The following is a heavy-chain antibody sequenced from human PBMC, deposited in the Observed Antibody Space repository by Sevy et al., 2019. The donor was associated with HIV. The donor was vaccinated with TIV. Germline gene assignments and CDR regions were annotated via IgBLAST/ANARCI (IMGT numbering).Heavy chain of an antibody. J-gene: IGHJ4*02. CDR3: GREGCSKPHDY. V-gene: IGHV3-23*01. D-gene: IGHD2-8*01. Sequence: GGSLRLSCAASGFTFNIYSMSWVRQTPGKGLEWVATLSFGCGKINHADSVKGRFTMSRDDSKNAVYLQMNNLRVEDTAIYYCGREGCSKPHDYWGQGTLVTVSS. CDR2: LSFGCGKI. CDR1: GFTFNIYS.